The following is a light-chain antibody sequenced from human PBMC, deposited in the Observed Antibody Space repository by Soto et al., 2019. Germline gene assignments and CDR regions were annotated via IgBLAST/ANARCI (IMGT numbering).Light chain of an antibody. V-gene: IGLV3-1*01. Sequence: SYELTQPPSVSVSPGQTASITCSGDKLGDKYACWYQQKPGQSPVLVIYQDSKRPSGIPERFSGSNSGNAAPLTISGTQAMDEADYYCQAWDSSTRVVFGGGTKLTVL. J-gene: IGLJ2*01. CDR1: KLGDKY. CDR2: QDS. CDR3: QAWDSSTRVV.